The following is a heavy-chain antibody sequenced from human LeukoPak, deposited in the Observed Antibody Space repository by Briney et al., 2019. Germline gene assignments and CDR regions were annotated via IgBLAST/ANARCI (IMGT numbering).Heavy chain of an antibody. CDR2: ISSGSSTI. V-gene: IGHV3-48*01. D-gene: IGHD7-27*01. CDR1: GFIFSDYN. Sequence: AGGSLRLSCAASGFIFSDYNMNWVRQAPGKGLEWVSYISSGSSTIYYADSVKGRFTISRDSSKNTLYLQMNSLRAEDTAVYYCAKTGGPWDWGQGTLVTVSS. J-gene: IGHJ4*02. CDR3: AKTGGPWD.